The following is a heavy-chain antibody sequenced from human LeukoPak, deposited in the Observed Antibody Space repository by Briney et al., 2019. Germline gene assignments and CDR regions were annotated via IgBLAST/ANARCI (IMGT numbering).Heavy chain of an antibody. CDR2: ISGSGGST. CDR3: AKATYYYDSSGYDYFDY. V-gene: IGHV3-23*01. J-gene: IGHJ4*02. D-gene: IGHD3-22*01. Sequence: GRSLRLSCAASGFTFSSYAMSWVRQAPGKGLEWVSAISGSGGSTYYADSVKGRFTISRDNSKNTLYLQMNSLRAEDTAVYYCAKATYYYDSSGYDYFDYWGQGTLVTVSS. CDR1: GFTFSSYA.